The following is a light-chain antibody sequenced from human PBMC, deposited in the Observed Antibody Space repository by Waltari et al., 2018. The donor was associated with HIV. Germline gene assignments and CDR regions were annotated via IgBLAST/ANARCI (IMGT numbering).Light chain of an antibody. J-gene: IGLJ2*01. CDR1: NIENRN. Sequence: SYELTQPLSVSVALGQTARITCGGYNIENRNVYWYKQQPGQAPLLVIYRDTNRPSGIPERFSGSNSGNTATLTISRAQAGDEADYYCQVWDSSTVVFGGGTQLTVL. CDR2: RDT. CDR3: QVWDSSTVV. V-gene: IGLV3-9*01.